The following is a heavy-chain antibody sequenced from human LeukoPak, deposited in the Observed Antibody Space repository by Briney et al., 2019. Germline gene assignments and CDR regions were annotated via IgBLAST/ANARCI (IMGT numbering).Heavy chain of an antibody. Sequence: ASVKVSCKASGYTFTSYAMHWVRQAPGQRLEWMGWINAGNGNTKYSQKFQGRVTITRDTSASTAYMELSSLRSEDTAVYYCARAPFAYCGGDCSPGYYYGMDVWGQGTTVTVSS. CDR2: INAGNGNT. J-gene: IGHJ6*02. D-gene: IGHD2-21*02. CDR3: ARAPFAYCGGDCSPGYYYGMDV. CDR1: GYTFTSYA. V-gene: IGHV1-3*01.